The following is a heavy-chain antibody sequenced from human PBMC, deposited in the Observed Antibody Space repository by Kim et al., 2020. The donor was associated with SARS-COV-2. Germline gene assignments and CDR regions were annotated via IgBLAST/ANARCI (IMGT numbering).Heavy chain of an antibody. CDR1: GFTLTTYA. CDR2: MSSGGST. V-gene: IGHV3-23*01. CDR3: AKDRGMWGAGATPDC. D-gene: IGHD3-10*01. Sequence: LSLTCAASGFTLTTYAMSWVRQTPGKGLQWVSAMSSGGSTYYADSVRGRFTISRDDSKKTLYLQMNSLRAEDTAVYYCAKDRGMWGAGATPDCWGQGTLVTVSS. J-gene: IGHJ4*02.